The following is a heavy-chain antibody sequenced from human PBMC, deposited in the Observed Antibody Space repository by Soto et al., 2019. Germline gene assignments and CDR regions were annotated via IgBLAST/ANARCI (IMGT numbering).Heavy chain of an antibody. D-gene: IGHD2-2*01. CDR1: GYTFTNYW. J-gene: IGHJ6*02. CDR2: IYPGDSDT. Sequence: GESLKISCKGSGYTFTNYWIGWVRQMPGKGLEWMGIIYPGDSDTKYNPSFQGQVTISADKSISTAYLQWSSLKASDTAMYYCARQRYCSGTTCPNYYYYAMDVWGQGTTVTVSS. V-gene: IGHV5-51*01. CDR3: ARQRYCSGTTCPNYYYYAMDV.